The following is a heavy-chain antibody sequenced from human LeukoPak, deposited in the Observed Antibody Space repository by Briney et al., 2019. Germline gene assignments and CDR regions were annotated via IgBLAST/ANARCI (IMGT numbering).Heavy chain of an antibody. Sequence: GASVKVSCNISGDTFTIYDINWVRQATGQGLEWMGWMNPKSGNTVYAQKFQGRLTLTRDISISTAYMELSSLRSEDTAVYFCARAITIFDYYYMDVWGKGTTVTVSS. J-gene: IGHJ6*03. CDR2: MNPKSGNT. CDR3: ARAITIFDYYYMDV. D-gene: IGHD3-3*01. V-gene: IGHV1-8*01. CDR1: GDTFTIYD.